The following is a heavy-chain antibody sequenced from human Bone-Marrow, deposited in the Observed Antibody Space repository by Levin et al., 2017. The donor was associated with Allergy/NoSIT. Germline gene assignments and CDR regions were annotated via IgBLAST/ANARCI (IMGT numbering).Heavy chain of an antibody. CDR1: GFTFSSYW. CDR2: IKQDGSEK. J-gene: IGHJ4*02. CDR3: ARQQLFDY. Sequence: GGSLRLSCVASGFTFSSYWMTWVRQAPGKGLEWVANIKQDGSEKYYVDSVKGRFTISRDNAKNSLYLQMDSVRAEDTAVYYCARQQLFDYRGQGTLVTVSS. V-gene: IGHV3-7*01. D-gene: IGHD4-11*01.